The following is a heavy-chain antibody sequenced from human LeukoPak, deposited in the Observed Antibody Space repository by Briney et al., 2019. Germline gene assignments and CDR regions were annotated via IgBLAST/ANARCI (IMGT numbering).Heavy chain of an antibody. V-gene: IGHV3-30*02. D-gene: IGHD3-3*01. CDR1: GFTFSSYG. CDR3: AKDRYDFWSGYPEYYFDY. Sequence: GGSLRLSCAASGFTFSSYGMHWVRQAPGKGLEWVAFIRYGGSNKYYADSVKGRFTISRDNSKNTLYLQMDSLRAEDTAVYYCAKDRYDFWSGYPEYYFDYWGQGTLVTVSS. CDR2: IRYGGSNK. J-gene: IGHJ4*02.